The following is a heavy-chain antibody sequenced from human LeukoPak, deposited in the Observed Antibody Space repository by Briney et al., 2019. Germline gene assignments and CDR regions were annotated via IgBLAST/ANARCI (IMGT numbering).Heavy chain of an antibody. CDR3: ARGVRSVAARRHYYYYMDV. J-gene: IGHJ6*03. CDR2: IYYSGST. CDR1: GGSISSSSYY. V-gene: IGHV4-39*07. D-gene: IGHD6-6*01. Sequence: SETPSLTRTVSGGSISSSSYYWGWIRQPPGKGLEWIGSIYYSGSTYYNPSLKSRVTISVDTSKNQFSLKLSSVTAADTAVYYCARGVRSVAARRHYYYYMDVWGKGTTVTVSS.